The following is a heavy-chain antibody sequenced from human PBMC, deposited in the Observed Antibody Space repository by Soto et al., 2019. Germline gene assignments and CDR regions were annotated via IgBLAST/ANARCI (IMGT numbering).Heavy chain of an antibody. V-gene: IGHV3-48*03. CDR1: GFTFTSYD. CDR2: ISSSGDNI. D-gene: IGHD1-26*01. Sequence: GGSLRLSCAASGFTFTSYDMNWVRQAPGKGLEWISYISSSGDNIYYADSLKGRFTVSRDNAENSLFLQMNSLRAEDTAVYYCARGTIVGATITYWGQGTLVTVSS. CDR3: ARGTIVGATITY. J-gene: IGHJ4*02.